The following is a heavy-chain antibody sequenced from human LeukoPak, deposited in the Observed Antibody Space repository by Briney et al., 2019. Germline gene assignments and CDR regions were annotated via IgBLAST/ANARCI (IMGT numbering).Heavy chain of an antibody. D-gene: IGHD2-8*01. V-gene: IGHV3-48*04. CDR3: AREGANIVLMVYAIGAFDI. CDR2: ITSYSSTI. Sequence: GGSLRLSCGASGFPFSSYSMNWVRQAPGRELEGVSSITSYSSTIYYSDSVKGGLTISRNNAKNSLYLQMNSLRAEDTAVYYCAREGANIVLMVYAIGAFDIWGQGAMVTVSS. CDR1: GFPFSSYS. J-gene: IGHJ3*02.